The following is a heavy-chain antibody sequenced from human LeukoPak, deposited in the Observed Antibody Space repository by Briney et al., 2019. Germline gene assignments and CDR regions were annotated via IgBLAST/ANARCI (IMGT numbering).Heavy chain of an antibody. CDR3: ARGSGELSYYYYMDV. CDR2: ISSSGSTI. Sequence: GGSLRLSCAASGFTFSDYYMSWIRQAPGKGLEWVSYISSSGSTIYYADSVKGGLTISRANDKNSLYLQMNSLRAEDTAVYYCARGSGELSYYYYMDVWGKGTTVTVSS. CDR1: GFTFSDYY. V-gene: IGHV3-11*04. J-gene: IGHJ6*03. D-gene: IGHD3-10*01.